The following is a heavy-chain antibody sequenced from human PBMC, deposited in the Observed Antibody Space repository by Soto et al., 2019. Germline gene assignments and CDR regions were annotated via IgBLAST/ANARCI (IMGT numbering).Heavy chain of an antibody. Sequence: ASVKVSCKASGYTFTSYGISWVRQAPGQGLEWMGWISAYNGNTNYAQKLQGRVTMTTDTSTSTAYMEPRSLRSDDTAVYYCARGGGQVWAPLTWDQKYYFDYWGQGTLVTVSS. D-gene: IGHD5-18*01. CDR1: GYTFTSYG. V-gene: IGHV1-18*01. CDR2: ISAYNGNT. J-gene: IGHJ4*02. CDR3: ARGGGQVWAPLTWDQKYYFDY.